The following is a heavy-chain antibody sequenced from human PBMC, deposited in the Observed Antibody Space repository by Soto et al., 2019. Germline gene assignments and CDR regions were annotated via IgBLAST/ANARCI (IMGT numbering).Heavy chain of an antibody. V-gene: IGHV3-74*01. J-gene: IGHJ4*02. CDR2: IYGDGSRT. D-gene: IGHD1-26*01. Sequence: EVQLVESGGGLVQPGGSLRLSCAASGFTFGSFWMHWVRQGPGKGLVWLSRIYGDGSRTTYADSVEGRFTISRDNAKNTVNLQRNSLRAEDTVVYYCARGGGGRYSNDYGGQGPLVTVSS. CDR1: GFTFGSFW. CDR3: ARGGGGRYSNDY.